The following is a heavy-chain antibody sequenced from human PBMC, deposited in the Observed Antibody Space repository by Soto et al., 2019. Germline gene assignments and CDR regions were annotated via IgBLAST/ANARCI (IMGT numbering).Heavy chain of an antibody. CDR1: GGSISSGDYY. Sequence: SETLSLTCTVSGGSISSGDYYWSWIRQPPGKGLEWIGYIYYSGSTYYNPSLKSRVTISVDTSKNQSSLKLSSVTAADTAVYYCARDGYYDSSGYAPVDYWGQGTLVTVSS. CDR3: ARDGYYDSSGYAPVDY. CDR2: IYYSGST. J-gene: IGHJ4*02. D-gene: IGHD3-22*01. V-gene: IGHV4-30-4*01.